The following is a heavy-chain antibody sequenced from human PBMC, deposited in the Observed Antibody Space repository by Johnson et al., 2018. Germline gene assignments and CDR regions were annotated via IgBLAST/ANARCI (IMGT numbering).Heavy chain of an antibody. CDR1: GFTFSTYW. D-gene: IGHD2-15*01. Sequence: VQLVETGGGLVQPGGSXRLSCAASGFTFSTYWIHWVRQAPGKGLVWVSRINGDGSTTNYADSVKGRFTVSRDNAKNSMHLQRNSLRAEDTAVYFCAGVPNGVEYCSGGICYVAFDIWGQGTVVTVSS. CDR3: AGVPNGVEYCSGGICYVAFDI. CDR2: INGDGSTT. V-gene: IGHV3-74*01. J-gene: IGHJ3*02.